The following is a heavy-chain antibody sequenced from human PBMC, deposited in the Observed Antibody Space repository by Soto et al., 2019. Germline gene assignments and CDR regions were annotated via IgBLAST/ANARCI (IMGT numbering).Heavy chain of an antibody. Sequence: EVQLVESGGGLVQPGRSLRLSCAASGFTFDDYAMHWVRQAPGKGLEWVSGISWNSGSIGYADSVKGRFTISRDNAKNSLYLQMNSLRPEDTALYYCAKGGQLLVEGGGYCGQGTLVTVSS. CDR1: GFTFDDYA. CDR3: AKGGQLLVEGGGY. J-gene: IGHJ4*02. CDR2: ISWNSGSI. D-gene: IGHD2-2*01. V-gene: IGHV3-9*01.